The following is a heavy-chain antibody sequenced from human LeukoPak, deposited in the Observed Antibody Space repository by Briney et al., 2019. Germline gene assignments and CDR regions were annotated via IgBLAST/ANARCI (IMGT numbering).Heavy chain of an antibody. CDR1: GFTFSSYA. J-gene: IGHJ6*02. CDR3: AREEGDSSGCYSDGNYGMDV. V-gene: IGHV3-30*04. D-gene: IGHD3-22*01. CDR2: ISFDGSNK. Sequence: PGRSLRLSCAASGFTFSSYAMHWVRQAPGKGLERVAVISFDGSNKYYADSVKGRFTISRDNSKNTLYLQMNSLRAEDTAVYYCAREEGDSSGCYSDGNYGMDVWGQGTTVTVSS.